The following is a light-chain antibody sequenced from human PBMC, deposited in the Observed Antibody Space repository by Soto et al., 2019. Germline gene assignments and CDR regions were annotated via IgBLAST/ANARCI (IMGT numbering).Light chain of an antibody. Sequence: EKLMSQSPATLSVSPGERVTLSCRASQNIHNHMSWFLQKPGQTPRLLIHGASTRATGIPDRFSGSGSGTDFTLTISRLEPEDFAVYYCQQYGSSPMYTFGQGTRLEIK. CDR3: QQYGSSPMYT. J-gene: IGKJ2*01. V-gene: IGKV3-20*01. CDR1: QNIHNH. CDR2: GAS.